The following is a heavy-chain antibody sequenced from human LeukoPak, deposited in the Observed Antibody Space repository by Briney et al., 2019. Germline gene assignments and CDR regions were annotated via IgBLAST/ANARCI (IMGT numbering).Heavy chain of an antibody. Sequence: ASVKDSCKTSGYRFTSYDISWARRATGQGLQWMGRMTPSSGSAEYAQRFQGRVTLTRDTASGTAYLELRSLTADDTAIYYCAREGPLFVPDYWGQGTRVAVSS. J-gene: IGHJ4*02. CDR3: AREGPLFVPDY. D-gene: IGHD6-6*01. CDR1: GYRFTSYD. V-gene: IGHV1-8*01. CDR2: MTPSSGSA.